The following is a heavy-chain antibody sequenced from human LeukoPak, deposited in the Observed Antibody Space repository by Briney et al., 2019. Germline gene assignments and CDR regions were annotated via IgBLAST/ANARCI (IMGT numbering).Heavy chain of an antibody. J-gene: IGHJ6*02. Sequence: GGSLRLSCAASGFTVSSNYMSWVRQAPGKGLEWVSVIYSGGSTYYADSVKGRFTISRDNSKNTLYLQMNSLRAEDTAVYYCARVKTGRGGMDVWGQGTTVTVSS. CDR1: GFTVSSNY. CDR2: IYSGGST. D-gene: IGHD7-27*01. CDR3: ARVKTGRGGMDV. V-gene: IGHV3-66*01.